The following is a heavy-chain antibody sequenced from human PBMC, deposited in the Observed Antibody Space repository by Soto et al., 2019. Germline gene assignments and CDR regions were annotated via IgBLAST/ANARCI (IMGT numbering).Heavy chain of an antibody. CDR2: INHSGST. CDR3: ARSVRGELLYTGNYYYYGMDV. J-gene: IGHJ6*02. Sequence: SETLSLTCAVYGGSFSGYYWSWIRQPPGKGLEWIGEINHSGSTNYNPSLKSRVTIKVDTSKNQFYLKLRSVTAADTAVYYCARSVRGELLYTGNYYYYGMDVWGQGTTVTVSS. D-gene: IGHD3-10*01. V-gene: IGHV4-34*01. CDR1: GGSFSGYY.